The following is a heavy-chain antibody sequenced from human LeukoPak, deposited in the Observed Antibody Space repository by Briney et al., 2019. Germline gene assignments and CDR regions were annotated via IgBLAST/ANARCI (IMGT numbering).Heavy chain of an antibody. J-gene: IGHJ6*03. CDR3: ARDKRAAMVRGVIPHMDV. CDR2: IKQDGSEK. D-gene: IGHD3-10*01. V-gene: IGHV3-7*01. CDR1: GFTFSSYW. Sequence: GGSLRLSCAASGFTFSSYWMSWVRQAPGKGLEWVANIKQDGSEKYYVDSVKVRFTIDRDNAKNSLYLQMNSLRAEDTAVYYCARDKRAAMVRGVIPHMDVWGKGTTVTVSS.